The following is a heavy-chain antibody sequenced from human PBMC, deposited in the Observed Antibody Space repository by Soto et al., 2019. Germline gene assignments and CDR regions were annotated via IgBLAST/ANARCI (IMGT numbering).Heavy chain of an antibody. J-gene: IGHJ6*02. Sequence: GESLKISCKGSGYSFTSYWIGWVRQMPGKGLEWMGIIYPGDSDTRYSPSFQGQVTISADKSISTAYLQWSSLKASDTAMYYCARCGVAVAHYYYYGMDVWGQGTTVTVSS. CDR1: GYSFTSYW. V-gene: IGHV5-51*01. D-gene: IGHD6-19*01. CDR3: ARCGVAVAHYYYYGMDV. CDR2: IYPGDSDT.